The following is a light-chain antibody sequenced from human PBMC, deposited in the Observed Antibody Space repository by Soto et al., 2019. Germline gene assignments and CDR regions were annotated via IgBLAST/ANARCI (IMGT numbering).Light chain of an antibody. CDR3: QQRYNWPWT. V-gene: IGKV3-11*01. Sequence: EIVLTQSPATLSLSPGERATLSCRASPSVTNFLAWYQQKPGQAPRLLIYGAFNRATGISARFSGSGFGTDFTLTIGSLEPEDFAVYFCQQRYNWPWTVGQGTKVDIK. CDR2: GAF. J-gene: IGKJ1*01. CDR1: PSVTNF.